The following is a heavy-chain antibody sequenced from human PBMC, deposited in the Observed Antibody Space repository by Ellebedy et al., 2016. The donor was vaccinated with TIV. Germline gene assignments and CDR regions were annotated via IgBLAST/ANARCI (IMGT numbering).Heavy chain of an antibody. CDR2: ISYDGSNK. V-gene: IGHV3-30*03. CDR1: GFTFSSYG. D-gene: IGHD2-15*01. J-gene: IGHJ4*02. CDR3: GTPGGYVSGFGQ. Sequence: GESLKISCAASGFTFSSYGMHWVRQAPGKGLEWVAVISYDGSNKYYADSVKGRFTISRDNSKNTLYLQMNSLRAEDTAVYYCGTPGGYVSGFGQWGQGTLVIVSS.